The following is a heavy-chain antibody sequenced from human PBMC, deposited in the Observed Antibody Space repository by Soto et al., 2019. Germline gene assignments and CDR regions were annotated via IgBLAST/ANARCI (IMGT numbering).Heavy chain of an antibody. CDR2: ISYDGSNK. V-gene: IGHV3-30*18. J-gene: IGHJ6*02. Sequence: QVQLVESGGGVVQPGRSLRLSCAASGLTFSSYGMHWVRQAPVKWLEWVAVISYDGSNKYYADSVKGRFTISRDNSKNTLYMQMNSLRAEDTAVYYCAKEYGDYGVYYYGMDVWGQGTTVTVSS. D-gene: IGHD4-17*01. CDR1: GLTFSSYG. CDR3: AKEYGDYGVYYYGMDV.